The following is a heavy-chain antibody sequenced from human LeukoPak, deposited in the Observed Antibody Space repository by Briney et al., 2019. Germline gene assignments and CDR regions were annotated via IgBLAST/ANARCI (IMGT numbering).Heavy chain of an antibody. D-gene: IGHD2-2*01. CDR2: IYYSGST. J-gene: IGHJ6*02. Sequence: PSETLSLTCTVSGGSIGSGGYYWSWIRQHPGKGLEWIGYIYYSGSTYYNPSLKSRVTISVDTSKNQFSLKLSSVTAADTAVYYCARVVPATYYYYGMDVWGRGTTVTVSS. CDR3: ARVVPATYYYYGMDV. CDR1: GGSIGSGGYY. V-gene: IGHV4-31*02.